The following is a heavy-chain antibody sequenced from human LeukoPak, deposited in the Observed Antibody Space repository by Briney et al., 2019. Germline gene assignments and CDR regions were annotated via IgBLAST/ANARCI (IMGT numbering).Heavy chain of an antibody. CDR1: GLTFGDYW. V-gene: IGHV3-7*01. D-gene: IGHD2-2*01. CDR2: IKQDGSET. CDR3: ARDGCSSTSCYSPYYYYYGMDV. J-gene: IGHJ6*02. Sequence: PGGSLRLSCEASGLTFGDYWMTWVRQAPEKGPECVANIKQDGSETHYVDSVKGRFTIFRDNAKNSLYLQMNSLRAEDTAVYYCARDGCSSTSCYSPYYYYYGMDVWGQGTTVTVSS.